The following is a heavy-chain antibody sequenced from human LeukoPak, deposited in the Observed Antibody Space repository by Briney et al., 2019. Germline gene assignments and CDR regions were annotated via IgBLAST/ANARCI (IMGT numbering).Heavy chain of an antibody. CDR3: ARDPGYGDYIY. CDR1: GFMFSSYS. CDR2: LSRSSSTI. D-gene: IGHD4-17*01. Sequence: GGSLRLSCAASGFMFSSYSMNWVRQAPGKGLEWVSFLSRSSSTINYADSVKGRFTISRDNAKNSLYLQMNSLRAEDTAVYYCARDPGYGDYIYWGQGTLVTVSS. J-gene: IGHJ4*02. V-gene: IGHV3-48*04.